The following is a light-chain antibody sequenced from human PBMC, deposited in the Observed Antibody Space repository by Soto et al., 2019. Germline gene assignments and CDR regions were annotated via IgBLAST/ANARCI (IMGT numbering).Light chain of an antibody. CDR2: DGS. CDR1: NGFGSP. V-gene: IGKV1D-13*01. J-gene: IGKJ3*01. Sequence: IQVTQSPSPLSASXGDRVTIHCRRGNGFGSPLARYQQTPGXPPRLLXYDGSTLQTGGPTRFSGSGSGTNFTLPISSLQPDDFATYYCQHFYDYPHSFGPGTKVDIK. CDR3: QHFYDYPHS.